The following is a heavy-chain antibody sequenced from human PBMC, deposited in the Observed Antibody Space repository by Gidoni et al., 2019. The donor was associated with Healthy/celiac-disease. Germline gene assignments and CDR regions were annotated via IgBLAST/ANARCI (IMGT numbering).Heavy chain of an antibody. CDR2: MNPNSGNT. CDR1: GYTFTSYD. Sequence: QVQLVQSGAEVKKPGASVKVSCKASGYTFTSYDINWVRQATGQGLEWMGWMNPNSGNTGYAQKFQGRVTMTRNTSISTAYMELSSLRSEDTAVYYCARGLWPPEEYCSGGSCYEATTNWFDPWGQGTLVTVSS. J-gene: IGHJ5*02. V-gene: IGHV1-8*01. D-gene: IGHD2-15*01. CDR3: ARGLWPPEEYCSGGSCYEATTNWFDP.